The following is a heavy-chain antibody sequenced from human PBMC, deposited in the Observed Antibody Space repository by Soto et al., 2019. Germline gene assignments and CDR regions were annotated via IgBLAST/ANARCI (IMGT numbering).Heavy chain of an antibody. Sequence: EVQLLESGGGLVQPGGSLRLSCAASGVTFSSYAMSWVRQAPGKGLEWVSAIIGSGGRTYYADSVKGRFTISRDNSKNTLYLQMNSLRGEDTAVDYCAKDRIMGSTTFWGMDVWGQWTTVTVSS. V-gene: IGHV3-23*01. J-gene: IGHJ6*02. CDR3: AKDRIMGSTTFWGMDV. D-gene: IGHD3-16*01. CDR2: IIGSGGRT. CDR1: GVTFSSYA.